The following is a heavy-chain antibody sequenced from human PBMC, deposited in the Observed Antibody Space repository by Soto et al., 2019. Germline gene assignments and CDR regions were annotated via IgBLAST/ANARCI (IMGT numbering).Heavy chain of an antibody. CDR1: GDTITSYY. CDR2: INPSGGST. J-gene: IGHJ3*02. V-gene: IGHV1-46*01. CDR3: ARDNDDILTGYSLGAFDI. D-gene: IGHD3-9*01. Sequence: GASVKASCKSSGDTITSYYMHWVRQAPEQGLEWMGIINPSGGSTSYAQKFQGRVTMTRDTSTSTVYMELSSLRSEDTAVYYCARDNDDILTGYSLGAFDIWGQGTMVTVSS.